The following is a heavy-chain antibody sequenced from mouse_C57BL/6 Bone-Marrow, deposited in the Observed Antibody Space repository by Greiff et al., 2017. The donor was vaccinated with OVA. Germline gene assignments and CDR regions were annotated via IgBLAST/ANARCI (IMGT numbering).Heavy chain of an antibody. CDR1: GFSFSSYG. V-gene: IGHV5-6*01. D-gene: IGHD1-1*01. J-gene: IGHJ3*01. CDR3: ARPLLLRIRFAY. Sequence: EVKLMESGGDLVKPGGSLTLPCAVSGFSFSSYGMSWVRQTPDKRLEWVATISSGGSYTYYPDSVKGRFTISRDNAKNTLYLQMSSLKSEDTAMYYCARPLLLRIRFAYWGQGTLVTVSA. CDR2: ISSGGSYT.